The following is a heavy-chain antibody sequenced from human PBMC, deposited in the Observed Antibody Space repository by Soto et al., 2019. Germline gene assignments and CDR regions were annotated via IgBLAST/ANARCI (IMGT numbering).Heavy chain of an antibody. CDR1: GFTFSSYA. J-gene: IGHJ6*02. Sequence: GGSLRLSCVASGFTFSSYAMSWVRQAPGKGLEWVSAISGSGGSTYYADSVKGRFTISRDNSKNTLYLQMNSLRAEDTAVYYCAKVLGYYYGMDVWGQGTTVTVSS. CDR2: ISGSGGST. CDR3: AKVLGYYYGMDV. V-gene: IGHV3-23*01.